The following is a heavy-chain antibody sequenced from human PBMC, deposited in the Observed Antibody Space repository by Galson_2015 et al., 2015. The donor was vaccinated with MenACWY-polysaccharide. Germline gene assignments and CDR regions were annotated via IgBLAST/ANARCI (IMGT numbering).Heavy chain of an antibody. Sequence: SLRLSCAASGFTFSSYEMNWVRQAPGKGLEWVSYISSSGSTKWYVDSVRGRFTISRDNAKNSLYLQMNSLRAEDTAVYYCSRDPRGMGVWGQGTTVSVSS. CDR3: SRDPRGMGV. CDR1: GFTFSSYE. J-gene: IGHJ6*02. V-gene: IGHV3-48*03. CDR2: ISSSGSTK.